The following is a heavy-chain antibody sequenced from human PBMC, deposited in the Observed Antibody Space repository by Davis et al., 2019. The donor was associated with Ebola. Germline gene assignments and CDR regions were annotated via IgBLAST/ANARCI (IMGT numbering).Heavy chain of an antibody. CDR1: GFTFSGSA. J-gene: IGHJ4*02. V-gene: IGHV3-73*01. Sequence: GGSLRLSCAASGFTFSGSAMHWVRQASGKGLEWVGRIRSRANSYATQYAASVKGRFTISRDESKNTAYLQMNSLRAEDTAIYYCLKVRYYSTWRGGFDSWGQGALVTVSS. CDR3: LKVRYYSTWRGGFDS. D-gene: IGHD3-10*01. CDR2: IRSRANSYAT.